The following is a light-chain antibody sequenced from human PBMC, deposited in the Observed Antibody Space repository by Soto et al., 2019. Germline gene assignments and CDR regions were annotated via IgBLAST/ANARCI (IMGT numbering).Light chain of an antibody. CDR2: EVS. Sequence: QSALTQPASVSGSPGQSITISCTGTSSDVGGYNYVSWYQQHPGKAPKLMIYEVSNRPSGVSNRFSGSKSGNTATLTISGLQAEDEAEDYCSSYTSSSTIVFGTGTKVTVL. J-gene: IGLJ1*01. CDR1: SSDVGGYNY. V-gene: IGLV2-14*01. CDR3: SSYTSSSTIV.